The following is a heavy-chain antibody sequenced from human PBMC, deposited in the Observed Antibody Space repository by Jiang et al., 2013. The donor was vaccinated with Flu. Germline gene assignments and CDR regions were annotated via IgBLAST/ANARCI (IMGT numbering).Heavy chain of an antibody. V-gene: IGHV5-51*01. CDR2: IYPGDSDT. D-gene: IGHD3-9*01. CDR3: ARHGGDWFEDY. Sequence: GIIYPGDSDTRYSPSFQGQVTISADKSISTAYLQWSSLKASDTAMYYCARHGGDWFEDYWGQGTLVTVSS. J-gene: IGHJ4*02.